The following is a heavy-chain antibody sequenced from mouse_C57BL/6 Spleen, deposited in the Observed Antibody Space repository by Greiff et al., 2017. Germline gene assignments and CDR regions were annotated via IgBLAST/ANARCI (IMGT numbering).Heavy chain of an antibody. Sequence: VQLQQSGPELVKPGASVKISCKASGYAFSSSWMNWVKQRPGKGLEWIGRIYPGDGDTNYNGKFKGKATLTADKSSSTAYMQLSSLTSEDSAVYCCARSPHYYGNYFEYWGQGTTLTVSS. CDR2: IYPGDGDT. V-gene: IGHV1-82*01. CDR1: GYAFSSSW. J-gene: IGHJ2*01. D-gene: IGHD2-1*01. CDR3: ARSPHYYGNYFEY.